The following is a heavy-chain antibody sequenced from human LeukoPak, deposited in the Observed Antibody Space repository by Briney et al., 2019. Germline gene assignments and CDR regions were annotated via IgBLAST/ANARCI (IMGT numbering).Heavy chain of an antibody. CDR2: IYYSGGT. CDR1: GGSISSYY. CDR3: ARDPYNWNDGGYGMDV. V-gene: IGHV4-59*01. J-gene: IGHJ6*04. Sequence: SETLSLTCTVSGGSISSYYWSWIRQPPGKGLEWIGYIYYSGGTNYNPSLKSRVTISVDTSKNQFSLKLSSVTAADTAVYYCARDPYNWNDGGYGMDVWGKGTTVTVYS. D-gene: IGHD1-1*01.